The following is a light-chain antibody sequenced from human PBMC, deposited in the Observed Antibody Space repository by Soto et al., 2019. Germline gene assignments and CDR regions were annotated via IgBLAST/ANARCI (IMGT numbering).Light chain of an antibody. CDR3: QQYITYPYA. J-gene: IGKJ1*01. CDR2: EAS. V-gene: IGKV1-5*03. CDR1: QSTSTW. Sequence: DIQMTQSPSTLSASVGGRVTITCRASQSTSTWLAWYQQRPGKTPKLLISEASKLESGVPSRFSGSGSGTEFTLTICSLQPDDFTTYYCQQYITYPYAFGQGTKVEIK.